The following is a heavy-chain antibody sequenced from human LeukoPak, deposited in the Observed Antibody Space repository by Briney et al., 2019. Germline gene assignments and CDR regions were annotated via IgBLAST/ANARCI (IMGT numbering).Heavy chain of an antibody. CDR3: ARPYYYDSRIDP. D-gene: IGHD3-22*01. CDR2: TYYSGST. J-gene: IGHJ5*02. CDR1: GVSISSGNYY. V-gene: IGHV4-30-4*01. Sequence: PSETLSLTCTVSGVSISSGNYYWSWIRQPPGKGLEWIGYTYYSGSTYYNPSLKSRVTISVDTSKNQFSLKLSSVTAADTAVYYCARPYYYDSRIDPWGQGTRVTVSS.